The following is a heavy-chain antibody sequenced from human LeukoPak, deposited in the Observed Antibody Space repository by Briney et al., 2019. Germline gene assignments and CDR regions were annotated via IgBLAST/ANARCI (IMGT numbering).Heavy chain of an antibody. V-gene: IGHV1-18*01. J-gene: IGHJ4*02. Sequence: GSVMNSCKASGYTFTSYVISWVRQAPGQGLEWMGWISAYKGNTNYAQKLQGRVTMTTDTSTSTAYMELRSLRSDDTAVYYCARVGSVFGVVRGFDYWGQGTQVAVSS. CDR1: GYTFTSYV. CDR3: ARVGSVFGVVRGFDY. D-gene: IGHD3-3*01. CDR2: ISAYKGNT.